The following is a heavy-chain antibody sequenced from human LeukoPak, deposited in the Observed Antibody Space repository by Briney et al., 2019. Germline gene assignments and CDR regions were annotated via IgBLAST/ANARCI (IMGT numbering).Heavy chain of an antibody. Sequence: KPSETLSLTCTVSGYSISSGYYWGWIRQPPGKGLEWIGIIYRSGSTYYNPSLKSRVTISVDTSKNQFSLKLSSVTAADTAVYYCAREGDTIFGVVIDYWGQGTLVTVSS. D-gene: IGHD3-3*01. CDR3: AREGDTIFGVVIDY. V-gene: IGHV4-38-2*02. CDR1: GYSISSGYY. J-gene: IGHJ4*02. CDR2: IYRSGST.